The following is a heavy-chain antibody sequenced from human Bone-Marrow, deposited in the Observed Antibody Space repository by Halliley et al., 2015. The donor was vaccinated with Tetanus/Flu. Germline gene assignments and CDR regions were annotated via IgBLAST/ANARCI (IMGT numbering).Heavy chain of an antibody. CDR2: DGRPT. V-gene: IGHV3-74*01. J-gene: IGHJ4*02. CDR3: ARNLPRGYDSSGVDY. D-gene: IGHD3-22*01. Sequence: DGRPTTYADSVKGRFSISRDNAKNTLYLQMSSLRAEDAAVYYCARNLPRGYDSSGVDYWGQGTLVTVSS.